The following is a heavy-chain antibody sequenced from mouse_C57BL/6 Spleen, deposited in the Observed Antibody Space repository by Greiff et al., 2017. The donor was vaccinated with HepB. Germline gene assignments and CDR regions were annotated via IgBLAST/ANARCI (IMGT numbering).Heavy chain of an antibody. CDR2: IYPGDGDT. V-gene: IGHV1-80*01. J-gene: IGHJ2*01. CDR3: ARSWTNWYYFDY. D-gene: IGHD4-1*01. Sequence: VQLQQSGAELVKPGASVKISCKASGYAFSSYWMNWVKQRPGKGLEWIGQIYPGDGDTNYNGKFKGKATLTADKSSSTAYMQLSSLTSEDSAVYFWARSWTNWYYFDYWGQGTTLTVSS. CDR1: GYAFSSYW.